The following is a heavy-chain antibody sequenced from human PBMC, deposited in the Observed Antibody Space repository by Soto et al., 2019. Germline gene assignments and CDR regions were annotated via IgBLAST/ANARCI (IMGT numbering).Heavy chain of an antibody. D-gene: IGHD1-7*01. CDR3: ASGITGTYSWYFDL. V-gene: IGHV4-39*01. Sequence: QLQLQESGPGLVKPSETLSLTCTVSGGSISSSSYYWGWIRQPPGKGLEWIGSIYYSGSTYYNPSLKSRVTISVDTSKNQFSLKLSSVTAADTAVYYCASGITGTYSWYFDLWGRGTLVTVSS. CDR1: GGSISSSSYY. CDR2: IYYSGST. J-gene: IGHJ2*01.